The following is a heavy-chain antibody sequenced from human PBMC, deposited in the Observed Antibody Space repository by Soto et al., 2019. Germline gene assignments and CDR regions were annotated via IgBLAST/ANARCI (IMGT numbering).Heavy chain of an antibody. V-gene: IGHV6-1*01. J-gene: IGHJ4*02. Sequence: PSQTLSLTCVISGDSVSSNSAAWNWIRQSPSRGLEWLGRTYYRSKWYNDYAVSVKSRITINPDTSKNQFSLQLNSVTPEDTAVYYCAREGTMIVLVIPTYFFAYRARGTLVTVSS. CDR2: TYYRSKWYN. D-gene: IGHD3-22*01. CDR1: GDSVSSNSAA. CDR3: AREGTMIVLVIPTYFFAY.